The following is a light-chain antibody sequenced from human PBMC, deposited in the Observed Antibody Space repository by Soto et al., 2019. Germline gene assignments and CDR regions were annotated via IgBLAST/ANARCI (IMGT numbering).Light chain of an antibody. J-gene: IGKJ1*01. CDR2: GAS. CDR1: QSVTSSY. CDR3: QQYGSSPQS. V-gene: IGKV3-20*01. Sequence: EIVFTQSPGTLSLSPGERATLSCRASQSVTSSYLSWYQQKPGQPPRLLIYGASSRATGIPDRFSGGGSGTDFTLTISRLEPEDFAVYYCQQYGSSPQSFGQGTKVDIK.